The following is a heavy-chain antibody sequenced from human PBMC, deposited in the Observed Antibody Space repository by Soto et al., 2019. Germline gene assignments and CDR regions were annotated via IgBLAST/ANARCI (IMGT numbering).Heavy chain of an antibody. Sequence: ASVKVSYQASGYTFTSYGISWVRQAPGQGLEWMGWISAYNGNTNYAQKLQGRVTMTTDTSTSTAYMELRSLRSDDTAVYYCARVGRRGILTGNPPFDYWGQGTLVTVSS. CDR1: GYTFTSYG. D-gene: IGHD3-9*01. CDR2: ISAYNGNT. J-gene: IGHJ4*02. CDR3: ARVGRRGILTGNPPFDY. V-gene: IGHV1-18*01.